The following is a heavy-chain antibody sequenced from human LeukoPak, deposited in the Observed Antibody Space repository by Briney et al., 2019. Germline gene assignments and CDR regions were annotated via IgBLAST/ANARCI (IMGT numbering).Heavy chain of an antibody. J-gene: IGHJ4*02. V-gene: IGHV3-30-3*01. CDR2: ISYDGSNK. CDR1: GVTFSSYA. Sequence: GGSLRLSCAASGVTFSSYAMHWVRQAPGKGLEWVGGISYDGSNKYYADSVKGRFTISRDNSKNTLSLQMTTLRAEDTAVYYCARSRGVRGVILAYWGQGTLVTVSS. CDR3: ARSRGVRGVILAY. D-gene: IGHD3-10*01.